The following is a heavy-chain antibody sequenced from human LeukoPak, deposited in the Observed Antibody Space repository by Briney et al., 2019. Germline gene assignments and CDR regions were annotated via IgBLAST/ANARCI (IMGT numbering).Heavy chain of an antibody. Sequence: GRSLRLSCAASGFTFDDYAMHWVRQAPGKGLEWVSGISWNSGSIGYADSVKGRFTISRDNAKNSLYLQMNSLRAEDTAVYYCARNYAPFDYWGQGTLVTVSS. V-gene: IGHV3-9*01. CDR1: GFTFDDYA. CDR3: ARNYAPFDY. CDR2: ISWNSGSI. D-gene: IGHD4-11*01. J-gene: IGHJ4*02.